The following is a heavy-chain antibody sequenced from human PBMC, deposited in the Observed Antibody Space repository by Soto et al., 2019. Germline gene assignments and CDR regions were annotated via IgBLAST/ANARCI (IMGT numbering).Heavy chain of an antibody. CDR2: INSDGSST. CDR3: PRTIDY. J-gene: IGHJ4*02. Sequence: GGSLRLSCAASGFTFSRYWMHWFRQALGKGLVWVSRINSDGSSTSYADSVKGRFTISRDNAKNTLYLQMNSLRAEDTAVYYSPRTIDYPGQRTLVTVSS. V-gene: IGHV3-74*01. CDR1: GFTFSRYW.